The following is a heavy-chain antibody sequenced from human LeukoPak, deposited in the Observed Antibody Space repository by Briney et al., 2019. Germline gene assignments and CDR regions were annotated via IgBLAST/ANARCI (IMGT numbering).Heavy chain of an antibody. CDR2: IIPIYDSA. J-gene: IGHJ3*02. Sequence: SVKASSKASGGALSSSAVSWLRLAPGQGLEWLGGIIPIYDSADYAQRFQGRVKISTDESTSTLFLELSSLTPEDTAVYYCARAWSGILAYDAFDIWGQGTMIIVSS. V-gene: IGHV1-69*05. D-gene: IGHD3-3*01. CDR3: ARAWSGILAYDAFDI. CDR1: GGALSSSA.